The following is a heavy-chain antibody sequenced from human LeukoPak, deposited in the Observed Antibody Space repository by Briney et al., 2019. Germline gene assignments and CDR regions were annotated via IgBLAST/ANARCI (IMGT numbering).Heavy chain of an antibody. Sequence: GGSLRLSCAASGFTFSGSAMHWVRQASGKGLEWVGRIRSKANSYATAYAASVKGRFTISRDDSKNTAYLQMNSLKTEDTAVYYCTRHSSSWAIPLDPWGQGTLVTVSS. CDR1: GFTFSGSA. CDR3: TRHSSSWAIPLDP. D-gene: IGHD6-13*01. J-gene: IGHJ5*02. V-gene: IGHV3-73*01. CDR2: IRSKANSYAT.